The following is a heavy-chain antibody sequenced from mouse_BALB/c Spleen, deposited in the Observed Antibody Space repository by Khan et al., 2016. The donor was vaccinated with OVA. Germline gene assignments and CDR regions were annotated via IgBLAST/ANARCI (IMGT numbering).Heavy chain of an antibody. CDR2: IWGGGST. D-gene: IGHD1-1*02. V-gene: IGHV2-6-5*01. Sequence: QVQLKESGPGLVAPSQSLSITCTVSGFSLTDYGVSWIRQPPGKGLEWLGLIWGGGSTYYNSVLKSRLSISKDNSKSQVFLKMNSLQTDDTAMYYCGKLLWSQYFAMDYWGQGTSVTVSS. J-gene: IGHJ4*01. CDR1: GFSLTDYG. CDR3: GKLLWSQYFAMDY.